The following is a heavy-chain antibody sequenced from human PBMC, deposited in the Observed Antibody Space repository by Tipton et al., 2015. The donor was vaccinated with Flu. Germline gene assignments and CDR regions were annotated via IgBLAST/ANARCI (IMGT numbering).Heavy chain of an antibody. Sequence: LRLSCTVSGGSISSDYWSWIRQPPGKGLEWLGYLYHSGSTNYNPSLKSRLTISVDTSKNQFSLKLTSVTAADTAVYYCAGGPNSYYFDSWGQGTLVTVSA. CDR3: AGGPNSYYFDS. CDR2: LYHSGST. J-gene: IGHJ4*02. CDR1: GGSISSDY. V-gene: IGHV4-59*01. D-gene: IGHD1-7*01.